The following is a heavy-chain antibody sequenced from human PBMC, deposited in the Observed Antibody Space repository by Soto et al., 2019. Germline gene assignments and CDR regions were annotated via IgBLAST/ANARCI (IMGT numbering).Heavy chain of an antibody. J-gene: IGHJ6*02. CDR1: GYTFTGYY. CDR2: INPNSGGT. Sequence: ASVKVSCKASGYTFTGYYMHWVRQAPGQGLEWMGWINPNSGGTNYAQKFQGRVTMTRDTSISTAYMELSSVRSDDTAVYYCARDPVAVAGTYYYYYYGMDVWGQGTTVTVSS. D-gene: IGHD6-19*01. CDR3: ARDPVAVAGTYYYYYYGMDV. V-gene: IGHV1-2*02.